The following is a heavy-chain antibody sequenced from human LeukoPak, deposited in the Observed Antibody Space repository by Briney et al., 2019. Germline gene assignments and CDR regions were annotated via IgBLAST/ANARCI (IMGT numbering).Heavy chain of an antibody. CDR1: GGSISSYY. CDR3: ARHHPFGEI. Sequence: PSETLSLTCTVSGGSISSYYWSWLRQPPGKGLEWIGYIYYSGSTNYNPSLKSRVTISVDTSKNQFSLKLSSVTAADTAVYYCARHHPFGEIWGQGTLVTVSS. CDR2: IYYSGST. J-gene: IGHJ4*02. D-gene: IGHD3-10*01. V-gene: IGHV4-59*08.